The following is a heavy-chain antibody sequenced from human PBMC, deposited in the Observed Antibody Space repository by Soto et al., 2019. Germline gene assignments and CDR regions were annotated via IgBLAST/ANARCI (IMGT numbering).Heavy chain of an antibody. Sequence: ASVKVSCKASGSTFSSYAISWVRQAPGQGLEWMGGIIPIFGTANYAQKFQGRVTITADESTNTAYMELSSLRSEDTAVYYCARAGIAVAGTPSYYYYYGMDVWGQGTTVTVSS. CDR2: IIPIFGTA. J-gene: IGHJ6*02. CDR3: ARAGIAVAGTPSYYYYYGMDV. V-gene: IGHV1-69*13. D-gene: IGHD6-19*01. CDR1: GSTFSSYA.